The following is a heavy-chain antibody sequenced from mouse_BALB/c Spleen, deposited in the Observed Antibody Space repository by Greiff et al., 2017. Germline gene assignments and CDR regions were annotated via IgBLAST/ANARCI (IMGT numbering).Heavy chain of an antibody. CDR2: IRNKANGYTT. CDR1: GFTFTDYY. D-gene: IGHD2-4*01. Sequence: EVKLVESGGGLVQPGGSLRLSCATSGFTFTDYYMSWVRQPPGEALEWLGFIRNKANGYTTEYSASVKGPFTISRDNSQSILYLQMNTLRAEDSATYYCARLYYDYDGAWFAYWGQGTLVTVSA. CDR3: ARLYYDYDGAWFAY. J-gene: IGHJ3*01. V-gene: IGHV7-3*02.